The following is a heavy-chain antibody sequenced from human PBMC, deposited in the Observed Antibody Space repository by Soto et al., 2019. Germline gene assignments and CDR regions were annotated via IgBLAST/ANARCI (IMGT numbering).Heavy chain of an antibody. V-gene: IGHV3-33*01. CDR2: IWFDGSNK. J-gene: IGHJ6*02. D-gene: IGHD4-4*01. CDR1: GFSFSRYG. CDR3: ARDKPYSLYVRDKTGYYGMDV. Sequence: QVQLVESGGGVVQPGRSLRLSCAASGFSFSRYGMHWVRQAPGKGLEWVAVIWFDGSNKYYADSVKGRFTISRDNFKNTLYLQMNSLRADDTAVYSCARDKPYSLYVRDKTGYYGMDVWGQGTTVTVSS.